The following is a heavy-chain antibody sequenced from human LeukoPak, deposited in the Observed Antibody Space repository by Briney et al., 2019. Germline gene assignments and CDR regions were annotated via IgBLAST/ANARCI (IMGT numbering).Heavy chain of an antibody. Sequence: GGSLRLSCAASAFTFSNYWMHWVRQAPGKGLVWVSHINSDGSRTNYAASVKGRFTISRDNAKNTLYLQMNSLRAEDTAVYYCARQPEYWGQGTLVTVSS. CDR2: INSDGSRT. V-gene: IGHV3-74*01. J-gene: IGHJ4*02. CDR1: AFTFSNYW. D-gene: IGHD1-14*01. CDR3: ARQPEY.